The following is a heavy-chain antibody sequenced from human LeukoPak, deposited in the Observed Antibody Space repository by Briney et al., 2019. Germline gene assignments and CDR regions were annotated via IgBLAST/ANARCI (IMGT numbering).Heavy chain of an antibody. CDR3: ARDRYGGYYYFDY. Sequence: GGSLRLSCAASGFTFSSYAMHWVRQAPGKGLEWVAVISYDGSNKYYADSVKGRFTISRDNPKNTLYLQMNSLRAEDTAVYYCARDRYGGYYYFDYWGRGTLVTVSS. J-gene: IGHJ4*02. CDR1: GFTFSSYA. V-gene: IGHV3-30-3*01. CDR2: ISYDGSNK. D-gene: IGHD5-12*01.